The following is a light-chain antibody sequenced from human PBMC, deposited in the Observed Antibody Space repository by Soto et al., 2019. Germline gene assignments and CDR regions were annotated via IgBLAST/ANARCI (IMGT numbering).Light chain of an antibody. Sequence: EIVLTQSPGTLSLSPGERATLSCRASQSVTSTYLVWYQQKPGQAPRLLIYGASTRATGIPDRFTGSGSGTDFTLTISGLEPEDFAVYYCQQYDSSPYTFGQGTKLEIK. J-gene: IGKJ2*01. CDR3: QQYDSSPYT. V-gene: IGKV3-20*01. CDR2: GAS. CDR1: QSVTSTY.